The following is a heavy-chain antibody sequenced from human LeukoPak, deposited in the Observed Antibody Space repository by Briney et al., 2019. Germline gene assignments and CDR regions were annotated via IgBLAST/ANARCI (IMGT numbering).Heavy chain of an antibody. J-gene: IGHJ4*02. CDR3: ARGGLGYSGFLGYYFDY. D-gene: IGHD5-12*01. Sequence: SETLSLTCTVSGGSISSGSYYWSWIRQPAGKGLEWIGRIYTSGSTNYNPSLKSRVTISVDKSKNQFSLKLSSVTAADTAVYYCARGGLGYSGFLGYYFDYWGQGTLVTVSS. CDR2: IYTSGST. CDR1: GGSISSGSYY. V-gene: IGHV4-61*02.